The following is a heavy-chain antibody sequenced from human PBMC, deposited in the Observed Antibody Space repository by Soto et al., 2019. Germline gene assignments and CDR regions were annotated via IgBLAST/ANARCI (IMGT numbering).Heavy chain of an antibody. D-gene: IGHD3-22*01. J-gene: IGHJ4*02. Sequence: ASVKVSCKASGYTFTSYGISWVRQAPGQGLEWMGWMNANNGNTGYAQKFQGRVTMTRNTSISTAYMELSSLRSEDTAVYYCARAHYYYDSSGYFHYWGQGSLVTVSS. CDR2: MNANNGNT. CDR1: GYTFTSYG. V-gene: IGHV1-8*02. CDR3: ARAHYYYDSSGYFHY.